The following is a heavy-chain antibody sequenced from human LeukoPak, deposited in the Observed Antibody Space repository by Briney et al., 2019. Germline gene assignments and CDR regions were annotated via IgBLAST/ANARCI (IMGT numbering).Heavy chain of an antibody. CDR3: TRAHNDYIWGSLSCAFDI. V-gene: IGHV3-49*04. CDR2: IRSKAYGGTT. Sequence: GGSLRLSCASTGFTFGNYAMSWVRQAPGKGLEWVGFIRSKAYGGTTEYAASVKGRFSISRDDSKSIAYLQMNSLRTEDTAIYYCTRAHNDYIWGSLSCAFDIWGQGTTVTVSS. D-gene: IGHD3-16*01. CDR1: GFTFGNYA. J-gene: IGHJ3*02.